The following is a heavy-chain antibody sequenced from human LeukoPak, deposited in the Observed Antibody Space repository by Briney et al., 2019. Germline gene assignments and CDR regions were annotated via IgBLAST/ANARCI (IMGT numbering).Heavy chain of an antibody. CDR3: ARDVYVWGSYRPGWFDP. D-gene: IGHD3-16*02. Sequence: PSETLSLTCTVSGGSITRFYWSWIRQPPGKGLEWIGYIYDIGTTNYNPSLKSRVTISVDTSKNQFSLKLSSVTAADTAVYYCARDVYVWGSYRPGWFDPWGQGTLVTVSS. CDR1: GGSITRFY. V-gene: IGHV4-59*01. CDR2: IYDIGTT. J-gene: IGHJ5*02.